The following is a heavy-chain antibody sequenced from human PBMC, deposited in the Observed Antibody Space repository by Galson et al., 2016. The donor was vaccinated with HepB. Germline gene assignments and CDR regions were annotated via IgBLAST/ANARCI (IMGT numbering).Heavy chain of an antibody. Sequence: SLRLSCAASGFTFDTYAMNWVRQALGKGLEWVSYISESGSTKYYADSVKGRFTISRDNAKNSVYLQMNSLRDEDTAVYYCAVWSPHLSESSGSWGQGARVTVSS. CDR1: GFTFDTYA. CDR3: AVWSPHLSESSGS. CDR2: ISESGSTK. D-gene: IGHD3-22*01. V-gene: IGHV3-48*02. J-gene: IGHJ5*02.